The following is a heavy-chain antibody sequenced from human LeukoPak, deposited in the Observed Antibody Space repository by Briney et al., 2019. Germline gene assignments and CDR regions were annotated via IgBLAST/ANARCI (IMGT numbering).Heavy chain of an antibody. J-gene: IGHJ4*02. CDR1: GYTFTGYY. CDR2: INPNSGGT. V-gene: IGHV1-2*06. CDR3: ARDSNYGDYLYDY. Sequence: ASVKVSCKASGYTFTGYYMHWVRQAPGQGLEWMGRINPNSGGTNYAQKFRGRVTMTRDTSISTAYMELSRLRSDDTAVYYCARDSNYGDYLYDYWGQGTLVTASS. D-gene: IGHD4-17*01.